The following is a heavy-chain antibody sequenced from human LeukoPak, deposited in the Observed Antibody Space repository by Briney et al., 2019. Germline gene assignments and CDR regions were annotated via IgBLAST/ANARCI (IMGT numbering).Heavy chain of an antibody. V-gene: IGHV3-21*01. CDR1: GFTFSSYS. D-gene: IGHD3-9*01. J-gene: IGHJ4*02. CDR3: ARTYYDILTGYNPYFDY. CDR2: ISSSSSYI. Sequence: GGSLRLSCAASGFTFSSYSMNWVRQAPGKGLEWVSSISSSSSYIYYADSVRGRFTISRDNAKNSLYLQMNSLRAEDTAVYYCARTYYDILTGYNPYFDYWGQGILVTVSS.